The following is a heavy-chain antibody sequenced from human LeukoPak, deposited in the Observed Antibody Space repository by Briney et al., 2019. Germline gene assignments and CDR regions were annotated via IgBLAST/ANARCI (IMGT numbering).Heavy chain of an antibody. J-gene: IGHJ6*03. Sequence: GESLKISCKGSGYSFTRYWIGWVRQMPGKGLEWMGIIYPGDSDTRYSPSFQGQVTISADKSISTAYLQWSSLKASDTAMYYCARLKGQLWLTYYYYYMDVWGKGTTVTVSS. V-gene: IGHV5-51*01. CDR2: IYPGDSDT. CDR1: GYSFTRYW. CDR3: ARLKGQLWLTYYYYYMDV. D-gene: IGHD5-18*01.